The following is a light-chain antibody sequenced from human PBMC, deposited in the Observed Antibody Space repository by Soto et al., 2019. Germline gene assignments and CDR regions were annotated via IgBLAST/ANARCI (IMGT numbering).Light chain of an antibody. CDR3: GTWDNNLSVHV. CDR2: DND. J-gene: IGLJ1*01. CDR1: SSNIEGSY. Sequence: QSVLTQPPSVSAAPGQKVTISCAGSSSNIEGSYVSWYQQFPGTAPKLLIYDNDKRPSGIPDRFSGSKSGRSATLGITGLQTGDEADYYCGTWDNNLSVHVFGSGTKLTVL. V-gene: IGLV1-51*01.